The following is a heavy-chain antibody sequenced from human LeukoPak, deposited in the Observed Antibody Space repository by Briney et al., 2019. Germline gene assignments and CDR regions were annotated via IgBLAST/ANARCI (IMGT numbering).Heavy chain of an antibody. CDR3: ARSYCGGGSCGAFDI. J-gene: IGHJ3*02. D-gene: IGHD2-15*01. Sequence: PSETLSLTCTVSGGSIRSYYWSWIRQPPGKGLEWIGYIYYSGNTNYNPSLKSRVTISVDTSKNQFSLRLSSVTAADTAVYYCARSYCGGGSCGAFDIWGQGTMVTVSS. V-gene: IGHV4-59*01. CDR1: GGSIRSYY. CDR2: IYYSGNT.